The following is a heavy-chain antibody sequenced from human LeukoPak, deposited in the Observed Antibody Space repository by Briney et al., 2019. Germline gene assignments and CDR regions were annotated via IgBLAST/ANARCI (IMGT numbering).Heavy chain of an antibody. J-gene: IGHJ4*02. D-gene: IGHD3-22*01. CDR2: ISGSGDNT. Sequence: GGSLRLSCAASGFTFSSYAMSWVRQAPGKGLEWVSGISGSGDNTYYADSEKGRFTISRDNSKNTLYVQVNSLGTEDTAAYYCAKGSYYDSSGSFYFDYWGQGTLVTVSS. V-gene: IGHV3-23*01. CDR3: AKGSYYDSSGSFYFDY. CDR1: GFTFSSYA.